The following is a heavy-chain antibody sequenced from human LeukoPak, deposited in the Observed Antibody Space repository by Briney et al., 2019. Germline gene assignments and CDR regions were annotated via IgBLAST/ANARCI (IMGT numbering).Heavy chain of an antibody. D-gene: IGHD2-15*01. Sequence: SQTLSLTCTVSGGSIGSGDYYWSWIRQPPGKGLEWIGYIYYSGSTYYNPSLKSRVTISVDTSKNQFSLKLSSVTAADTAVYYCASSFLNLGYCSGGSCPTLDYWGQGTLVTVSS. CDR2: IYYSGST. CDR1: GGSIGSGDYY. J-gene: IGHJ4*02. CDR3: ASSFLNLGYCSGGSCPTLDY. V-gene: IGHV4-30-4*01.